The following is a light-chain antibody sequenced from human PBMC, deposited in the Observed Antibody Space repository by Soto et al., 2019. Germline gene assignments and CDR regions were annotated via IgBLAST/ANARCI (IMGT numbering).Light chain of an antibody. CDR2: AAS. Sequence: DIQMTQSPSSLSASVGDRVTITCRASQSISSYFNWYQQKPGKAPKLLIYAASNLQSGVPSRFSGSGSGTDFTLIINSLQPEDFATYYCQQSYSTPPTFGQGTKVEIK. CDR3: QQSYSTPPT. V-gene: IGKV1-39*01. CDR1: QSISSY. J-gene: IGKJ2*01.